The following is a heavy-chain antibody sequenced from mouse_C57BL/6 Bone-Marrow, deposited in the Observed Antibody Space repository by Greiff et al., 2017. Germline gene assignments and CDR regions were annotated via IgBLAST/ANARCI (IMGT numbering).Heavy chain of an antibody. Sequence: VKLVESGAELARPGASVKMSCKASGYTFTSYTMHWVKQRPGQGLEWIGYINPSSGYTKYNQKFKDKATLTADKSSSTAYMQLSSLTSEDSAVYYCAGRNWDVKAWFAYWGQGTLVTVSA. V-gene: IGHV1-4*01. D-gene: IGHD4-1*01. J-gene: IGHJ3*01. CDR2: INPSSGYT. CDR3: AGRNWDVKAWFAY. CDR1: GYTFTSYT.